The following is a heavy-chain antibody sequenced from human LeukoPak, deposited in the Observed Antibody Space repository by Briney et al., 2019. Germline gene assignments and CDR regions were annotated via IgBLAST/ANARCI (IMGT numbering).Heavy chain of an antibody. D-gene: IGHD1-26*01. CDR3: ARDPYSGNYGAYYYYYMDV. Sequence: RTGGSLRLSCAASGFTFSSYGMHWVRQAPGKGLEWVAFIRYDGSNKYYADSVKGRFTISRDNAKSSLYLQMDSLRAEDTAVYYCARDPYSGNYGAYYYYYMDVWGKGTTVTISS. CDR1: GFTFSSYG. V-gene: IGHV3-30*02. J-gene: IGHJ6*03. CDR2: IRYDGSNK.